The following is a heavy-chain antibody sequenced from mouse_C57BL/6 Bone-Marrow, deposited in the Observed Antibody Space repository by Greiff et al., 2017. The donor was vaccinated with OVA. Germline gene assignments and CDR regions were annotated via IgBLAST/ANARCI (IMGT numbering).Heavy chain of an antibody. V-gene: IGHV5-12*01. CDR3: ARGLRLYAMDY. CDR1: GFTFSDYY. J-gene: IGHJ4*01. CDR2: ISNGGGST. D-gene: IGHD3-1*01. Sequence: EVNVVESGGGLVQPGGSLKLSCAASGFTFSDYYMYWVRQTPEKRLEWVAYISNGGGSTYYPDTVKGRFTISRDNAENTLYLQMSRLKSEDTAMYYCARGLRLYAMDYWGQGTSVTVSS.